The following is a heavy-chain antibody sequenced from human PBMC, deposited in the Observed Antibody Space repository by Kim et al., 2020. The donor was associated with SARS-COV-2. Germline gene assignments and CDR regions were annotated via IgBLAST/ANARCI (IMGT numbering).Heavy chain of an antibody. CDR2: IDPSDSYT. J-gene: IGHJ4*02. Sequence: GESLKISCKGSGYSFTSYWISWVRQMPGKGLEWMGRIDPSDSYTNYSPSFQGHVTISADKSISTAYLQWSSLKASDTAMYYCARHSSHYDSSGYYYTYWGQGTLVTVS. CDR1: GYSFTSYW. D-gene: IGHD3-22*01. V-gene: IGHV5-10-1*01. CDR3: ARHSSHYDSSGYYYTY.